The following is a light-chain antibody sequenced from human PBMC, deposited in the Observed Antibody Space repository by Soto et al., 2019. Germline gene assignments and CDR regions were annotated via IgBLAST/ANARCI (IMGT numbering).Light chain of an antibody. Sequence: QSVVTQPPSASGTPGQRVTISCSGGRSNIGSNTVVWYQQFPGATPKLLIYRDDQRPSGVPDRFSGSRSGTSASLAISGLQLDDEADYYCAVWDDTVYGLVFGGGTKLTVL. CDR1: RSNIGSNT. J-gene: IGLJ3*02. CDR2: RDD. CDR3: AVWDDTVYGLV. V-gene: IGLV1-44*01.